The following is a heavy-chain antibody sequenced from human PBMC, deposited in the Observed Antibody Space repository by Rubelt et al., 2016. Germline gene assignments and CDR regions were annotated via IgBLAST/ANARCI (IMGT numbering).Heavy chain of an antibody. D-gene: IGHD2-8*01. V-gene: IGHV1-2*02. Sequence: QVQLVQSGAEVKKPGASVKVSCKASGYTFTGYYMHWVRQAPGQGLEWMGWINPNSGGTNLAQKFQGRVTMTRDTSISTAYMELSRLRSDDTAVYYCARDRPNVLGAFDIWGQGTMVTVSS. CDR3: ARDRPNVLGAFDI. CDR2: INPNSGGT. CDR1: GYTFTGYY. J-gene: IGHJ3*02.